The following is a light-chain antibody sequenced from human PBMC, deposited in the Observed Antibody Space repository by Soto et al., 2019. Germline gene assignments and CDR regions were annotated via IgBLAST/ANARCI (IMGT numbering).Light chain of an antibody. V-gene: IGKV3-15*01. J-gene: IGKJ2*02. CDR2: GAS. Sequence: EIVMTQSPATLSVSPGERATLSCRASHSIGGNLAWYQQKPGQAPRLLIYGASTMATGIPARFSGSGSGTEFTLTISSLQSEDFAAYYCQQYNSWPRTFGQGTKLEIK. CDR3: QQYNSWPRT. CDR1: HSIGGN.